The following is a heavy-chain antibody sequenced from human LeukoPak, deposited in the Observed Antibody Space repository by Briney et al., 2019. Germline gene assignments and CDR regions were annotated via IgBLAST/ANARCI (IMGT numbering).Heavy chain of an antibody. V-gene: IGHV1-18*01. CDR3: ARDLADYYDSSGYYYPPGYFDY. CDR1: GYTFSSYG. Sequence: GASVKVSCKASGYTFSSYGISWVRRAPGQGLEWMGWISAYNGNTNYAQKLQGRVTMTTDTSTSTAYMELRSLRSDDTAVYYCARDLADYYDSSGYYYPPGYFDYWGQGTLVTVSS. D-gene: IGHD3-22*01. CDR2: ISAYNGNT. J-gene: IGHJ4*02.